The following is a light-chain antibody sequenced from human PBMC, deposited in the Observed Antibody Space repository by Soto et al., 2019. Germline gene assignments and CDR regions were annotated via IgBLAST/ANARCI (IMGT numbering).Light chain of an antibody. J-gene: IGKJ1*01. Sequence: DIQMTQSPSSLSASVGDRITIICRASQSISTYLNWYQQKPGNAPKVLISAASTLQSGVPSRFSGSGSGTDFILTISSLQPEDFATYYCQQSYSILWTFGQGTKV. CDR2: AAS. V-gene: IGKV1-39*01. CDR1: QSISTY. CDR3: QQSYSILWT.